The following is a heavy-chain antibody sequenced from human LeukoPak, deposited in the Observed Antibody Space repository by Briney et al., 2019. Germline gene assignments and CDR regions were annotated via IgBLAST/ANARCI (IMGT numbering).Heavy chain of an antibody. J-gene: IGHJ4*02. CDR3: ARALGSVGYVYFDY. Sequence: SETLCLTCTVSGVSISRNYRSWIRKPPGKGLQWIGYICYTGSINYNPSLKSRVTISVDTSKNQFSLRLSSVTAADTAVYYCARALGSVGYVYFDYWGQGTLVTVSS. CDR1: GVSISRNY. D-gene: IGHD5-12*01. V-gene: IGHV4-59*01. CDR2: ICYTGSI.